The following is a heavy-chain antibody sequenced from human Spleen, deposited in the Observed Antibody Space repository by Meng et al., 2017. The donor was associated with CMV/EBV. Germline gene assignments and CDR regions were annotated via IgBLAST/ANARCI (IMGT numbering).Heavy chain of an antibody. CDR2: ISSSGSTI. Sequence: GESLKISCAASGFTFSSYEMNWVRQAPGKGLEWVSYISSSGSTIYYADSVKGRFTISRDNAKNSLYLQMNSLRAEDTAVYYCARGFLTGYYKLYYYYYGMDVWGQGTTVTVSS. D-gene: IGHD3-9*01. V-gene: IGHV3-48*03. CDR1: GFTFSSYE. CDR3: ARGFLTGYYKLYYYYYGMDV. J-gene: IGHJ6*02.